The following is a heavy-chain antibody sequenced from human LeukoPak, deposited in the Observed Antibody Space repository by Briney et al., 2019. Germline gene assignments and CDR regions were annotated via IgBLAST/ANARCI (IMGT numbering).Heavy chain of an antibody. CDR1: GFTFSSYS. CDR3: ARDPGYYYGSGNPPDY. V-gene: IGHV3-21*01. J-gene: IGHJ4*02. CDR2: ISSSSSYI. Sequence: GGSLRLSCAASGFTFSSYSMNWVRQAPGKGLEWVSSISSSSSYIYYADSVKGRFTISRGNAKNSLYLQMNSLRAEDTAVYYCARDPGYYYGSGNPPDYWGQGTLVTVSS. D-gene: IGHD3-10*01.